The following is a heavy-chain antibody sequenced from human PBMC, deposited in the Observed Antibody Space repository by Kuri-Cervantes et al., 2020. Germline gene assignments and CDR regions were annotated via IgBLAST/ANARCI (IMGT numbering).Heavy chain of an antibody. D-gene: IGHD1-1*01. CDR2: ISSNGGST. J-gene: IGHJ4*02. CDR1: GFTFSSYA. Sequence: GGSLRLSCAASGFTFSSYAMHWVRQAPGKGLEYVSAISSNGGSTYYADSVKGRFTISRDNSKNTLYLQMGSLRAEDTAVYYCAKDEGTVTTFDYWGQGTLVTVSS. CDR3: AKDEGTVTTFDY. V-gene: IGHV3-64*02.